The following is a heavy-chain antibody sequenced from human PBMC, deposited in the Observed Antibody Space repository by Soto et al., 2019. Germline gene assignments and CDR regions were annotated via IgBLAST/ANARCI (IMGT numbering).Heavy chain of an antibody. D-gene: IGHD6-6*01. Sequence: SGGSLRLSCAASGFTFSSYGMHWVRQAPGKGLEWVAVISYDGSNKYYADSVKGRFTISRDNSKNTLYLQMNSLRAEDTAVYYCANNEYSSSSPYDYWGQGTLVTVSS. J-gene: IGHJ4*02. CDR2: ISYDGSNK. CDR3: ANNEYSSSSPYDY. CDR1: GFTFSSYG. V-gene: IGHV3-30*18.